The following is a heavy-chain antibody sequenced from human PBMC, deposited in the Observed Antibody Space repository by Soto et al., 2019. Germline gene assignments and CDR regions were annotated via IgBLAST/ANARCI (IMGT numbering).Heavy chain of an antibody. Sequence: QVQLVQSGAEVKKPGSSVKVSCKASGGTLNSNAISWVRQAPGQGFEWMGGIVPMSGTTKYAPKFQGRVTITGDESTSTVYMEVNNLRSDDTAVYYCAREGFSGSYLSDWGQGTLVTVSS. J-gene: IGHJ4*02. CDR2: IVPMSGTT. CDR3: AREGFSGSYLSD. D-gene: IGHD1-26*01. CDR1: GGTLNSNA. V-gene: IGHV1-69*01.